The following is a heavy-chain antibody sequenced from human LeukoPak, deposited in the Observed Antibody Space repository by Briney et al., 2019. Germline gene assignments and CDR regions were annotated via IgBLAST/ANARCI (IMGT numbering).Heavy chain of an antibody. CDR1: GFTFSSYA. Sequence: GGSLRLSCAASGFTFSSYAMSWVRQAPGKGLEWVSAISGSGGSTYYADSVKGRFTISRDNTKNSLYLQMSSLRAEDTAVYYCATDRGWRTSGYYLYYFEYWGQGTLVTFFS. CDR2: ISGSGGST. V-gene: IGHV3-23*01. J-gene: IGHJ4*02. CDR3: ATDRGWRTSGYYLYYFEY. D-gene: IGHD3-3*01.